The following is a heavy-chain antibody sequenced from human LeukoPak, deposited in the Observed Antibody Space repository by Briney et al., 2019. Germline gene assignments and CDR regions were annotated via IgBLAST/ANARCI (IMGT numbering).Heavy chain of an antibody. Sequence: ASVKVSCKASGGTFSSYAISWVRQAPGQGLEWMGGIIPIFGTANYAQKFQGRVTITADESTSTAYMELSSLRSEDTAVYYCATRSADSSGYPSYYYYGMDVWGQGTTVTASS. CDR1: GGTFSSYA. D-gene: IGHD3-22*01. V-gene: IGHV1-69*01. J-gene: IGHJ6*02. CDR3: ATRSADSSGYPSYYYYGMDV. CDR2: IIPIFGTA.